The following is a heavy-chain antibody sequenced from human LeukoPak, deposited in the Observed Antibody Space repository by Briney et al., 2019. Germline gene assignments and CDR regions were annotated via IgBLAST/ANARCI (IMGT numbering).Heavy chain of an antibody. CDR1: GGSISSSSYY. CDR3: ASERKELPAFFDY. D-gene: IGHD1-7*01. V-gene: IGHV4-39*01. J-gene: IGHJ4*02. CDR2: IHYSGST. Sequence: SETLSLTCTVSGGSISSSSYYWGRIRQPPGKGLEWIGSIHYSGSTYNNPSLNSRVTISVDMSKNQLSLKLSSVTAADTAVYHCASERKELPAFFDYWGQGTLVTVSS.